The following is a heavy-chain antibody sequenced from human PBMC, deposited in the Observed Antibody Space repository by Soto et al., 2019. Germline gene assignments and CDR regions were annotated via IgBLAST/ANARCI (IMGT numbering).Heavy chain of an antibody. V-gene: IGHV4-39*01. Sequence: SETLSLTCTVSGDSIIISDFYWDCFRQPPGKGLEWIGSIFYLGSSYYNPSLKSRVTMSVDTSKNQFSLRLRSVTAADTALYFCARHSLALRKNNWFDPWGQGIMVTVSS. CDR1: GDSIIISDFY. D-gene: IGHD3-3*02. CDR2: IFYLGSS. J-gene: IGHJ5*02. CDR3: ARHSLALRKNNWFDP.